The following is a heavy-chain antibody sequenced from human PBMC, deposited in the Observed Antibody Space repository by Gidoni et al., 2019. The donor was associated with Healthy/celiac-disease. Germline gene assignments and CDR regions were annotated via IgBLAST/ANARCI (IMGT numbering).Heavy chain of an antibody. CDR3: ARESPAYYYGSGSPSYFDY. V-gene: IGHV4-30-2*04. D-gene: IGHD3-10*01. J-gene: IGHJ4*02. CDR2: ST. Sequence: STYYNPSLKSRVTISVDTSKNQFSLKLSSVTAADTAVYYCARESPAYYYGSGSPSYFDYWGQGTLVTVSS.